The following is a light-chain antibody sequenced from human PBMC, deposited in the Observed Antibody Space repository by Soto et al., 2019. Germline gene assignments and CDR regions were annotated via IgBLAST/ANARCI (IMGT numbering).Light chain of an antibody. CDR1: SSDVGGYNY. V-gene: IGLV2-14*01. Sequence: QSALTQPASVSGSPGQSITISCTGTSSDVGGYNYVSWYQQHPGKAPKLMIYDVSNRPSGVSNRFSGSKSGNTASLTISGLQAEDEADDSCSSYTSSSTLPYVFGTGTKVTVL. J-gene: IGLJ1*01. CDR3: SSYTSSSTLPYV. CDR2: DVS.